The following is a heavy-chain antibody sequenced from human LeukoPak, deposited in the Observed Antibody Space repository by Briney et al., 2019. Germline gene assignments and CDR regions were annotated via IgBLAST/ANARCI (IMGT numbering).Heavy chain of an antibody. CDR1: GGSISSSSYY. V-gene: IGHV4-39*07. D-gene: IGHD6-19*01. J-gene: IGHJ5*02. CDR3: ARSGDGSYSGWYGGGHNWFDP. Sequence: SETLSLTCTVSGGSISSSSYYWGWIRQPPGKGLEWIGSIYYSGSTYYNPSLKSRVTISVDTSKNQFSLKLSSVTAADTAVYYCARSGDGSYSGWYGGGHNWFDPWGQGTLSPSPQ. CDR2: IYYSGST.